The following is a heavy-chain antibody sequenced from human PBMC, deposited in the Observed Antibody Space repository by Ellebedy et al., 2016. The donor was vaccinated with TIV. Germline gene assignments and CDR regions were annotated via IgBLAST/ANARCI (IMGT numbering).Heavy chain of an antibody. D-gene: IGHD2-21*01. V-gene: IGHV3-13*01. CDR3: ARVRFGDTAVDY. Sequence: GESLKISCAASGFTFSSYDMHWVRQGTGKGLEWVSAIGTAGDTYYPGSAKGRFTISRENAKNSLYLQLTSLRAEDTAVYYCARVRFGDTAVDYWGQGTLVTVSS. CDR2: IGTAGDT. CDR1: GFTFSSYD. J-gene: IGHJ4*03.